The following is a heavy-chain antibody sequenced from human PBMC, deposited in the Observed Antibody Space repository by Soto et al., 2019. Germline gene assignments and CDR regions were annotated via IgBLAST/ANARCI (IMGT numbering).Heavy chain of an antibody. CDR2: IYYSGST. J-gene: IGHJ5*02. V-gene: IGHV4-59*12. D-gene: IGHD1-20*01. Sequence: SETLSLTCTVSGGSISSYYWSWIRQPPGKGLEWIGYIYYSGSTNYNPSLKSRVTISVDTSKNQFSLKLSSVAAADTAVYYCARVGGINWFDPWGQGTLVTVSS. CDR1: GGSISSYY. CDR3: ARVGGINWFDP.